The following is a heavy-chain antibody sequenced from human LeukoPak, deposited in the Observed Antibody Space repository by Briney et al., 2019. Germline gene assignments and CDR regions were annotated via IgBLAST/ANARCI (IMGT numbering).Heavy chain of an antibody. D-gene: IGHD1-26*01. CDR3: ARYSGSYPHDAFDI. CDR2: SGST. J-gene: IGHJ3*02. CDR1: GGSISSYY. Sequence: SETLSLTCTVSGGSISSYYWSWIRQPPGKGLEWIGYSGSTSYNPSLKSRVTISVDTSKSHFSLKLSSVTAADTAVYYCARYSGSYPHDAFDIWGQGTMVTVSS. V-gene: IGHV4-59*01.